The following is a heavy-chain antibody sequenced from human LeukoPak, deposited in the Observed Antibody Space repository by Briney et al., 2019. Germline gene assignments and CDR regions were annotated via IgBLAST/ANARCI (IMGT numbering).Heavy chain of an antibody. V-gene: IGHV3-33*01. J-gene: IGHJ4*02. CDR3: ARWGDGKMFDY. Sequence: PGGSPRLSCAASGFTFSHTGMHWVRPAPGKGLDWVAVIWYDGSNKYYADSVKGRFTISRDNSKNTVSLEMNSLRAEDTAVYYCARWGDGKMFDYWGQGVLVTVSS. D-gene: IGHD3-16*01. CDR2: IWYDGSNK. CDR1: GFTFSHTG.